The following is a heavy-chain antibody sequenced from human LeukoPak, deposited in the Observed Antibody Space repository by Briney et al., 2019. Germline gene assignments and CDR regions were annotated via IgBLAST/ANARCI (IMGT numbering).Heavy chain of an antibody. CDR1: GFTFSSYA. D-gene: IGHD6-6*01. CDR3: ARVVSSSSEGIFDY. V-gene: IGHV3-23*01. J-gene: IGHJ4*02. Sequence: HPGGSLRLSCAAPGFTFSSYAMSWVRQAPGKGLEWVSAISGSGGSTYYADSVKGRFTISRDNSKNTLYLQMNSLRAEDTAVYYCARVVSSSSEGIFDYWGQGTLVTVSS. CDR2: ISGSGGST.